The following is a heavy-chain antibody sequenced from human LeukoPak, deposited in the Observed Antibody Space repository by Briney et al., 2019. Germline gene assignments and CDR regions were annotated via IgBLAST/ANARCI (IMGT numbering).Heavy chain of an antibody. D-gene: IGHD2-15*01. Sequence: PSETLSLTCTVSGGSISSSSYYWGWIRQPPGKGLEWIGSIYYSGSTYYNPSLKSRVTISVDTSKNQFSLKLSSVTAADTAVYYCARVNTKRYCSGGSCYFSTPYYFDYWGQGTLVTVSS. V-gene: IGHV4-39*07. CDR2: IYYSGST. J-gene: IGHJ4*02. CDR3: ARVNTKRYCSGGSCYFSTPYYFDY. CDR1: GGSISSSSYY.